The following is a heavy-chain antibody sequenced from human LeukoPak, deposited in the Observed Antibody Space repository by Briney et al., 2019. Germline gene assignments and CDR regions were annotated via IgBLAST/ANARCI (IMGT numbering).Heavy chain of an antibody. CDR3: ARSPGGWYGMDV. Sequence: SETLSLTCTVSGGSISSYYWSWIQQPPGKGLEWIGYVYSSGSTNYSPSLKSRVTISVDTSKNQFSLTLSSVTAADAAVYYCARSPGGWYGMDVWGQGTTVTVSS. J-gene: IGHJ6*02. V-gene: IGHV4-59*01. CDR1: GGSISSYY. CDR2: VYSSGST. D-gene: IGHD6-19*01.